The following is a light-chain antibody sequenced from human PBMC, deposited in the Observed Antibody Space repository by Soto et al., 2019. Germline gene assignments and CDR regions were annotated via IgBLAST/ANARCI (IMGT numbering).Light chain of an antibody. CDR2: GAS. CDR3: QQSYSNPRT. V-gene: IGKV1-39*01. Sequence: IQMTQSPSSLSASVGDRVTITCRASQSISSYLYWYQQKPGKAPKLLIYGASSLHSGVPSRFGGSRSGTDFTLTISSLQPEDFATYFCQQSYSNPRTFGQGTKVDIK. CDR1: QSISSY. J-gene: IGKJ1*01.